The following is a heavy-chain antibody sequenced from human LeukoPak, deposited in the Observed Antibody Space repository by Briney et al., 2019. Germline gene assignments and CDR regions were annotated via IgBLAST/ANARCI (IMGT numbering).Heavy chain of an antibody. Sequence: PGGSLRLSCAASGFTFSSSWMYWVRQAPGKGLVWVSRINSDESITTYADSVKGRFTISRDNAKNTLYLQMNSLRAEDTAVYYCARDDGAGGPFDYWGQGTLVSVSS. D-gene: IGHD3-10*01. CDR1: GFTFSSSW. V-gene: IGHV3-74*01. CDR3: ARDDGAGGPFDY. J-gene: IGHJ4*02. CDR2: INSDESIT.